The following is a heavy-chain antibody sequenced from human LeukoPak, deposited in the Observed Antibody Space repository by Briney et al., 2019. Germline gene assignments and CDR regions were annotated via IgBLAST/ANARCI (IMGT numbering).Heavy chain of an antibody. Sequence: PGGSLRLSCAASGFTFSSYSMNWVRQAPGKGLEWVSSISSSSSYIYYADSVKGRFTISRDNAKNSLYLQMNSLRAEDTAVYYCARGPGYSSSWYYFQRWGQGTLVTVSS. D-gene: IGHD6-13*01. CDR1: GFTFSSYS. CDR2: ISSSSSYI. V-gene: IGHV3-21*01. J-gene: IGHJ1*01. CDR3: ARGPGYSSSWYYFQR.